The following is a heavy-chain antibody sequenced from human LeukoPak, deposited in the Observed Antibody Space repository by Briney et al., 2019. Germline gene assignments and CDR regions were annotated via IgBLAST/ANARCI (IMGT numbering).Heavy chain of an antibody. J-gene: IGHJ4*02. CDR1: GYTFTDYY. V-gene: IGHV1-2*06. D-gene: IGHD3-10*01. CDR3: ARDSYGSGSYSHFDY. Sequence: ASVKVSCKASGYTFTDYYIHWVRQAPGQGLEWMGRMNPKSGDINYAQKFQGRVTMTRDTSISTVYMEVSRLISDDTAVYFCARDSYGSGSYSHFDYWGQGTLVTVSS. CDR2: MNPKSGDI.